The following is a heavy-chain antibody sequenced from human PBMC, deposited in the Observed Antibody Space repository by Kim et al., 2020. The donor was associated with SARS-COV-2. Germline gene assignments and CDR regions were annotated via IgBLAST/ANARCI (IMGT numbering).Heavy chain of an antibody. CDR3: AKVGTEAARLGFSFDY. Sequence: GGSLRLSCAASGFTFGDYAMHWVRQAPGKGLEWVSGISWNSGSIGYADSVKGRFTISRDNAKNSLYLQMNSLRAEDTALYYCAKVGTEAARLGFSFDYWGQGTLVTVSS. J-gene: IGHJ4*02. CDR2: ISWNSGSI. D-gene: IGHD6-6*01. CDR1: GFTFGDYA. V-gene: IGHV3-9*01.